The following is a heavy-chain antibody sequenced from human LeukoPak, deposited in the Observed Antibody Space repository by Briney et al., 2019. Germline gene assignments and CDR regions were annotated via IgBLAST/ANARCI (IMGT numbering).Heavy chain of an antibody. Sequence: PGASLRLSCAASGFTFSSYAMSWVRQAPGKGLEWVSAISGSGGSTYYADSVKGRFTISRDNSKNTLYLQMNSLRAEDTAVYYCAKTRDQWLIPGDAFDIWGQGTMVTVSS. CDR3: AKTRDQWLIPGDAFDI. J-gene: IGHJ3*02. D-gene: IGHD6-19*01. CDR1: GFTFSSYA. V-gene: IGHV3-23*01. CDR2: ISGSGGST.